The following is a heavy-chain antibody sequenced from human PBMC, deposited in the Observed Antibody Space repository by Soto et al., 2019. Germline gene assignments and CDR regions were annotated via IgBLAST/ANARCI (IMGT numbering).Heavy chain of an antibody. CDR2: IYYSGSS. V-gene: IGHV4-39*01. CDR1: GGSISSSIYY. D-gene: IGHD1-26*01. J-gene: IGHJ4*02. Sequence: KTSETLSLTCTVSGGSISSSIYYWGWMHQPQGKGLEWIGSIYYSGSSYYNPSLKSRVTISVDTSKNQFSLKLSSVTAADTAVYYCARNRNSRSYPYYFDYRGQGTLVTASS. CDR3: ARNRNSRSYPYYFDY.